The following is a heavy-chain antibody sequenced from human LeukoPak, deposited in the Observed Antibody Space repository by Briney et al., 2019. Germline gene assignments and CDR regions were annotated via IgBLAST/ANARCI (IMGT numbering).Heavy chain of an antibody. D-gene: IGHD6-13*01. CDR1: GFTFNSYW. V-gene: IGHV3-74*01. J-gene: IGHJ4*02. Sequence: GSLRLSCAASGFTFNSYWMHWVRQAPGKGLVWVSRINTDGTSTSYADSVKGRFTISRDNSKNTLYLQMNSLRAEDTAVYFCAKDSSSSWFGGDSKWGQGTLVTVSS. CDR2: INTDGTST. CDR3: AKDSSSSWFGGDSK.